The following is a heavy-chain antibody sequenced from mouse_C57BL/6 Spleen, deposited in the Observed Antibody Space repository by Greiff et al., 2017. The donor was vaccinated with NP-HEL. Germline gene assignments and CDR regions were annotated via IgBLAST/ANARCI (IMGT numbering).Heavy chain of an antibody. CDR2: IAPDSGGT. J-gene: IGHJ1*03. V-gene: IGHV1-72*01. Sequence: QVQLQQSGAELVKPGASVKLSCKASGYNFTSYWMHWVKQRPGRGLEWLGRIAPDSGGTKYKEKFKSKATLTVDKSSSTAHMQLRSLTSEDSAVYYGARLDWYFDVWGTGTTVTVSS. CDR1: GYNFTSYW. CDR3: ARLDWYFDV.